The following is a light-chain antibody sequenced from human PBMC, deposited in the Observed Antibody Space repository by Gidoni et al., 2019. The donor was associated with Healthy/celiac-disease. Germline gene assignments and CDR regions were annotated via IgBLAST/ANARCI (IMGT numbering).Light chain of an antibody. J-gene: IGLJ3*02. CDR2: EGS. CDR1: SSDVGSYNL. CDR3: CSYAGSSTFEV. V-gene: IGLV2-23*03. Sequence: QSALPQPASVSGSPGQSITISCTGTSSDVGSYNLVSWYQQQPGKAPKLMIYEGSKRPSGVSNRFSGSKSGNTASLTISGLQAEDEADYYCCSYAGSSTFEVFGGGTKLTVL.